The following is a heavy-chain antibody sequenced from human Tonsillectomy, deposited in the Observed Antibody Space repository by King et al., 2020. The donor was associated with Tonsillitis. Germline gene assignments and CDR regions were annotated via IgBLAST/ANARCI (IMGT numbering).Heavy chain of an antibody. D-gene: IGHD3-10*01. CDR1: GFTFINAW. CDR3: STGGGSGSVDGGDTFDY. J-gene: IGHJ4*02. V-gene: IGHV3-15*01. Sequence: VQLVESGGGLVKPGGSLRLSCAASGFTFINAWMSWVRQAPGKGLEWVGRIKSKTDGGTTDYAAPVKGRFTISRDDSKNTLYLQMNSLKTEDTACYYCSTGGGSGSVDGGDTFDYWGQGTLVTVSS. CDR2: IKSKTDGGTT.